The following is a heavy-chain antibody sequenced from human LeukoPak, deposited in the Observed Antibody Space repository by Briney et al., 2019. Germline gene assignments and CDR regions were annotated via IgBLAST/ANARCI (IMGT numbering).Heavy chain of an antibody. D-gene: IGHD3-3*01. CDR1: GYTFTSYG. CDR3: ARANVPKAYDFWSGYYDNWFDP. J-gene: IGHJ5*02. CDR2: ISAYNGNT. V-gene: IGHV1-18*01. Sequence: ASVKVSCKASGYTFTSYGISWVRQAPGQGLEWMGWISAYNGNTNYAQKLQGRVTMTTDTSTSTAYMELRSLRSDDTAVYYCARANVPKAYDFWSGYYDNWFDPWGQGTLVTVSS.